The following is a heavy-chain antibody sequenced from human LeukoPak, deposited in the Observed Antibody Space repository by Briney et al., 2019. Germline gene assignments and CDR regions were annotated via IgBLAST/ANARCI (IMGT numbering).Heavy chain of an antibody. CDR1: GFIFSSYS. CDR2: ITGSGGNT. D-gene: IGHD6-13*01. Sequence: GGSLRLSCAASGFIFSSYSMSWVRQAPGIGLEWVSVITGSGGNTYYADSVKGRFTISKDNSKNTVYLQMSSLRVDDTAVYYCAKAASSSWPSYYYGMDVWGQGTTVTVSS. CDR3: AKAASSSWPSYYYGMDV. V-gene: IGHV3-23*01. J-gene: IGHJ6*02.